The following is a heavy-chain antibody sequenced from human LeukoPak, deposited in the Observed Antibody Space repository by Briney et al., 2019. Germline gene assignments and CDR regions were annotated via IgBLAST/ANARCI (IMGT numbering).Heavy chain of an antibody. CDR3: ARHAWQWLPFEH. V-gene: IGHV4-34*01. J-gene: IGHJ4*02. CDR2: MNHNGST. D-gene: IGHD6-19*01. CDR1: GGSLSDDY. Sequence: SETLSLTCDFYGGSLSDDYWSWVRQPPGKGLEWIGEMNHNGSTNYNPSLKSRVTMSVDRSKNRFSLNLSSVTAADTAMYYCARHAWQWLPFEHWGQGTLVTVSS.